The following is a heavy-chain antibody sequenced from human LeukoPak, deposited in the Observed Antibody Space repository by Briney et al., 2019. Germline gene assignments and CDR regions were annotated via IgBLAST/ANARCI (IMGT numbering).Heavy chain of an antibody. V-gene: IGHV1-69*13. CDR3: ARPRTYYDSWSGYPPFDY. Sequence: SVKVSCKASGGTFSSHSFNWVRQAPGQGLEWMGGIIPMSTTTKYAQKFQGRVTITADESTRTVFMELSSLRPEDTAVYYCARPRTYYDSWSGYPPFDYWGQGTLVTVSS. CDR2: IIPMSTTT. CDR1: GGTFSSHS. J-gene: IGHJ4*02. D-gene: IGHD3-3*01.